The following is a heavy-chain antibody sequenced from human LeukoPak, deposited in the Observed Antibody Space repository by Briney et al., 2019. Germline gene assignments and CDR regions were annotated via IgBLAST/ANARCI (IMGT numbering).Heavy chain of an antibody. J-gene: IGHJ4*02. CDR2: IDNSGST. CDR1: GGHIDSVY. CDR3: ASGAGWLIDH. V-gene: IGHV4-4*08. Sequence: PSETLSLTCSVSGGHIDSVYWNWIRQPPGKGLEWIGYIDNSGSTKYNPSLQSRITMSRDTSKKQFSLKLTSVTAADTAMYYCASGAGWLIDHWGQGTLVSVSS. D-gene: IGHD6-19*01.